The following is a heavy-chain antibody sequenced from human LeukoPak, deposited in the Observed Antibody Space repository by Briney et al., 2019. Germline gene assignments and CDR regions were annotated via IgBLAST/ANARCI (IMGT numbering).Heavy chain of an antibody. CDR3: ASLITMVRGVSEFDY. J-gene: IGHJ4*02. D-gene: IGHD3-10*01. CDR1: GYTFTSYG. Sequence: ASVKVSCKASGYTFTSYGISWVRQAPGQGLEWMGWISAYNGNTNYAQKLQGRVTMTTDTSTSTAYMELRRLRSDDTAVYYCASLITMVRGVSEFDYWGQGTLVTVSS. CDR2: ISAYNGNT. V-gene: IGHV1-18*01.